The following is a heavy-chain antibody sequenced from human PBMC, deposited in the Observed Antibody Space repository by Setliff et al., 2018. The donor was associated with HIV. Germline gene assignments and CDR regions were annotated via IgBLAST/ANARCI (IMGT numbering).Heavy chain of an antibody. Sequence: GGSLRLSCAASGFTFSTHWMTWVRQAPGKGLEWVSYISNGGGGTTDHADSVKGRFIISRDNAKSSLYLQMNGLRAEDTAVYYCARGNYCGNNCFPFDSWGPGTLVTVSS. V-gene: IGHV3-11*01. J-gene: IGHJ4*02. CDR2: ISNGGGGTT. CDR3: ARGNYCGNNCFPFDS. D-gene: IGHD2-21*01. CDR1: GFTFSTHW.